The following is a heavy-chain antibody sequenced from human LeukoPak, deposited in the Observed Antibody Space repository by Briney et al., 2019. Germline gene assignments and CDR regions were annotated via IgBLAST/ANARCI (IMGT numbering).Heavy chain of an antibody. CDR1: GFTFSNAW. D-gene: IGHD2-2*01. J-gene: IGHJ3*02. CDR2: IKSKTDGGTT. CDR3: TTEDAVVVPAARGAFDI. V-gene: IGHV3-15*01. Sequence: GGSLRLSCAASGFTFSNAWMSWVRQAPGKGLEWVGRIKSKTDGGTTDYAAPVKGRFTISRDDSKSTLYLQMNSLKTEDTAVYYCTTEDAVVVPAARGAFDIWGQGTMVTVSS.